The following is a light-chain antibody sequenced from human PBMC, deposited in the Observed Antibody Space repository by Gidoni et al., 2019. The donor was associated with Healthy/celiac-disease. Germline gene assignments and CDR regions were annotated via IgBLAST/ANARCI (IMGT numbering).Light chain of an antibody. CDR3: QQYNNWPPLT. J-gene: IGKJ4*01. CDR2: VAS. V-gene: IGKV3-15*01. Sequence: EIVMTQSPATLSVSPGERATLSCRASQSVSSNLAWYQQKPGQAPRLLIYVASTRATGIPARFSDSGSGTEFTLTISSLQYEDFAVYYCQQYNNWPPLTFGGGTKVEIK. CDR1: QSVSSN.